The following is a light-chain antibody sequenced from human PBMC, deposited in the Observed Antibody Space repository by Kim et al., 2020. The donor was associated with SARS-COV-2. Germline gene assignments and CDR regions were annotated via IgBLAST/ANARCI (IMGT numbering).Light chain of an antibody. CDR2: DAS. V-gene: IGKV3-20*01. CDR3: HQYGSSPST. J-gene: IGKJ1*01. Sequence: APRERATLSCRASQSVDSSYLAWYQQKPGQAPRLLIYDASTRATGTPDRFSGSGSGTDFTLTISRLESEDFAVYYCHQYGSSPSTFGQGTKVDIK. CDR1: QSVDSSY.